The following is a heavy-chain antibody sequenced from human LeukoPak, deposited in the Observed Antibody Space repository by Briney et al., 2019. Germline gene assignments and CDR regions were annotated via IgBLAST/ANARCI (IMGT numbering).Heavy chain of an antibody. CDR1: GFTFSTYS. Sequence: GGSLRLSCAASGFTFSTYSMHWVRQAPGKGLEWLAVVSNDGNNKYYADSMKGRFTISRDNSKNTLYLQIDSLRVEDTALYYCARDYIVPAGPYQFDYWGQGTLVTVSS. J-gene: IGHJ4*02. D-gene: IGHD2-2*01. CDR2: VSNDGNNK. V-gene: IGHV3-30-3*01. CDR3: ARDYIVPAGPYQFDY.